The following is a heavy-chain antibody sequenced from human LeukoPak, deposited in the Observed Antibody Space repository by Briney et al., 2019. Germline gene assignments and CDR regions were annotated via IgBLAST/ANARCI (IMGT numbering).Heavy chain of an antibody. Sequence: GGSLRLPCVASGFSFSTYWMSWVRQAPGKGLEWVAKIKEDGSEKYYVDSVKGRFTMSRDNAKNSVYLQMNRLRVEDTAVYYCARRSYRGVIGLYYYYYMDVWGKGTPVTVSS. CDR3: ARRSYRGVIGLYYYYYMDV. CDR2: IKEDGSEK. J-gene: IGHJ6*03. D-gene: IGHD3-16*02. CDR1: GFSFSTYW. V-gene: IGHV3-7*01.